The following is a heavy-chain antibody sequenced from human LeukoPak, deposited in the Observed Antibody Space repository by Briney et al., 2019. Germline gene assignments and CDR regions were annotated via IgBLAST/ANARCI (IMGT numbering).Heavy chain of an antibody. J-gene: IGHJ3*02. D-gene: IGHD4/OR15-4a*01. CDR1: GFTFSSYE. Sequence: GGPLRLSCAASGFTFSSYEMNWVRQAPGKGLEGVSYISASGSSIYYADSVKGRFTISRDNAKNSLYLQMNSLRAEDTAVYYCARDRGTTMVRSFDIWGQGTMVTVSS. CDR3: ARDRGTTMVRSFDI. V-gene: IGHV3-48*03. CDR2: ISASGSSI.